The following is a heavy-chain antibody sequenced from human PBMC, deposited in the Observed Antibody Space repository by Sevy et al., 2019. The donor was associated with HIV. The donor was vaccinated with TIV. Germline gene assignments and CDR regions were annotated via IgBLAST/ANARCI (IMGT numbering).Heavy chain of an antibody. CDR1: GFTFSGSA. J-gene: IGHJ6*02. V-gene: IGHV3-73*01. Sequence: GGSLRLSCAASGFTFSGSAMHWVRQASGKGLEWVGRIRSKANSYATAYAASVKGRFTISRDDSKNMAYLQMNSLKTEDTAVYYCTSRPIWSGYSQIDYYYYGMDVWGQGTTVTVSS. CDR3: TSRPIWSGYSQIDYYYYGMDV. CDR2: IRSKANSYAT. D-gene: IGHD3-3*01.